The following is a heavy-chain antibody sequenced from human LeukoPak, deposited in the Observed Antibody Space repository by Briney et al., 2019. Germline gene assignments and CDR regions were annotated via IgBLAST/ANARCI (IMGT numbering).Heavy chain of an antibody. Sequence: KPSETLSLTCAVYGGSFSGYYWSWIRQPPGKGLEWIGEINHSGSTNYNPSLKSRVTISVDTSKNQFSLKLSSVTAAVTAVYYCARGGIAAAGKVDYWGQGTLVTVSS. CDR3: ARGGIAAAGKVDY. CDR1: GGSFSGYY. V-gene: IGHV4-34*01. D-gene: IGHD6-13*01. J-gene: IGHJ4*02. CDR2: INHSGST.